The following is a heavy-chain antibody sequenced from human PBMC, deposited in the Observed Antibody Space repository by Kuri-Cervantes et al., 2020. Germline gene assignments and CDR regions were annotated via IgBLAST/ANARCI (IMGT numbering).Heavy chain of an antibody. V-gene: IGHV3-20*04. CDR2: INWNGGST. CDR3: ARDLNGDIENWFDP. D-gene: IGHD3-9*01. Sequence: GGSLRLSCAASGFTFSSYAMHWVRQAPGKGLEWVSGINWNGGSTGYADSVKGRFTISRDNAKNSLYLQMNSLRAEDTALYYCARDLNGDIENWFDPWGQGTLVTVSS. J-gene: IGHJ5*02. CDR1: GFTFSSYA.